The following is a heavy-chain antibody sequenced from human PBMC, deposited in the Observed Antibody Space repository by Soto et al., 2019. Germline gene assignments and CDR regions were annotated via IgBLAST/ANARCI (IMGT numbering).Heavy chain of an antibody. J-gene: IGHJ4*02. D-gene: IGHD3-9*01. CDR1: GFTVSSNY. CDR2: IYSGGST. V-gene: IGHV3-66*01. CDR3: ARDSRHYDILTGYLYYFDY. Sequence: GGSLRLSCAASGFTVSSNYMSWVRQAPGKGLEWVSVIYSGGSTYYADSVKGRFTISRDNSKNTLYLQMNSLRAEDTAVYYCARDSRHYDILTGYLYYFDYWGQGTLVTVS.